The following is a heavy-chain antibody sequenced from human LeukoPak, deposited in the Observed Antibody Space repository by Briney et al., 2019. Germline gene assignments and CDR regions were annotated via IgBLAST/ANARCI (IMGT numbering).Heavy chain of an antibody. J-gene: IGHJ4*02. CDR3: ARGDDFSGDH. V-gene: IGHV3-7*04. D-gene: IGHD1-1*01. CDR1: GFTFSNFW. Sequence: GGSLRLSCAVSGFTFSNFWMSWVRQAPGRGLEWVANIHPEGNEKYHVESVKGRFTISRDNTKNLLFLQMNALRVEDTAVYYCARGDDFSGDHWGRGTLVTVSS. CDR2: IHPEGNEK.